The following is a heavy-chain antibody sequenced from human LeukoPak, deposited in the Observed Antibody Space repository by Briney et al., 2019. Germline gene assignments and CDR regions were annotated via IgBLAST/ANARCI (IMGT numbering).Heavy chain of an antibody. D-gene: IGHD3-22*01. Sequence: GASVKVSCKASGYTFTSYYMHWVRQAPGQGLEWRGWINPNSGGTNYAQKFQGRVTMTRDTSISTAYMELSRLRSHDTAVYYCARDLYYYDSSGYTLDYWGQGTLVTVSS. CDR3: ARDLYYYDSSGYTLDY. CDR2: INPNSGGT. J-gene: IGHJ4*02. CDR1: GYTFTSYY. V-gene: IGHV1-2*02.